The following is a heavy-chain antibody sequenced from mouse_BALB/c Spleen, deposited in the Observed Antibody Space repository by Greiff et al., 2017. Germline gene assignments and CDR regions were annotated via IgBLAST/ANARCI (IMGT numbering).Heavy chain of an antibody. CDR1: GYTFTSYW. D-gene: IGHD1-1*01. CDR3: NAVITTVVADY. Sequence: QVQLQQPGAELVKPGASVKLSCKASGYTFTSYWMHWVKQRPGQGLEWIGEINPSNGRTNYNEKFKSKATLTVDKSSSTAYMQLSSLTSEDSAVYYCNAVITTVVADYWGQGTTLTVSS. CDR2: INPSNGRT. V-gene: IGHV1S81*02. J-gene: IGHJ2*01.